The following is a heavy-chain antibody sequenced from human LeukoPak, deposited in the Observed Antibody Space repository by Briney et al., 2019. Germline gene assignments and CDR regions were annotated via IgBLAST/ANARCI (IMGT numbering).Heavy chain of an antibody. Sequence: SETLSLTCTVSGGSISSGGYYWSRIRLHPGKGLEWIGYIYYSGSTYYNPSLKSRVTISVDTSKNQFSLKLSSVTAADTAVYYCARWVLGSGKNDYYYYMDVWGKGTTVTVSS. CDR2: IYYSGST. J-gene: IGHJ6*03. V-gene: IGHV4-31*03. D-gene: IGHD3-10*01. CDR3: ARWVLGSGKNDYYYYMDV. CDR1: GGSISSGGYY.